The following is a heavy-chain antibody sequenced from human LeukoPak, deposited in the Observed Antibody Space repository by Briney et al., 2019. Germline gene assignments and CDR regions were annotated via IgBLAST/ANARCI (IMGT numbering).Heavy chain of an antibody. CDR1: GGSISSYY. J-gene: IGHJ6*04. Sequence: SETLSLTCTVSGGSISSYYWSWIRQPPGKGLEWIGYIYYSGSTNYNPSLKSRVTISVDTSKNQFSLKLSSVTAADTAVYYCARVWPYCSSTSCTPGGMDVRGKGTTVTVSS. D-gene: IGHD2-2*01. V-gene: IGHV4-59*01. CDR2: IYYSGST. CDR3: ARVWPYCSSTSCTPGGMDV.